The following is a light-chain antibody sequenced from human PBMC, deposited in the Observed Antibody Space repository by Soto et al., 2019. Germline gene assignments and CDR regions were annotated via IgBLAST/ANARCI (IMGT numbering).Light chain of an antibody. Sequence: QSALTQPASVSGSPGQSVTISCTGTSSDVGGYNYVSWYQQHPGKAPTLMIYVVTHRPSGVSSRFSGSKSGNTASLTISGLQAEDEADYYCSSYTSSSTLFGTGTKVTVL. CDR2: VVT. CDR1: SSDVGGYNY. V-gene: IGLV2-14*01. J-gene: IGLJ1*01. CDR3: SSYTSSSTL.